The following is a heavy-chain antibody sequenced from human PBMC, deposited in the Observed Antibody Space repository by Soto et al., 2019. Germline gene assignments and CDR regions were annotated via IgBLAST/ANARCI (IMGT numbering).Heavy chain of an antibody. D-gene: IGHD6-19*01. CDR3: ARGPGIAVAGSQVPFDY. J-gene: IGHJ4*02. Sequence: QVQLVESGGGVVQPGRSLRLSCAASGFTFSSYAMHWVRQAPGKGLEWVAVISYDGSNKYYADSVKGRFTISRDNSKNTLYLQMNSLRAEDTAVYYCARGPGIAVAGSQVPFDYWGQGTLVTVSS. CDR1: GFTFSSYA. CDR2: ISYDGSNK. V-gene: IGHV3-30-3*01.